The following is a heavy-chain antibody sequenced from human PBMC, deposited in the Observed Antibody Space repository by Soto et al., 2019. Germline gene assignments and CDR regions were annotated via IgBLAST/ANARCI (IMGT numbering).Heavy chain of an antibody. CDR1: GCSISSGGYY. J-gene: IGHJ5*02. CDR2: INHSGST. D-gene: IGHD3-10*01. V-gene: IGHV4-39*07. Sequence: PSETPSLTCTVSGCSISSGGYYWSWIRQPPGKGLEWIGEINHSGSTNYNPSLKSRVTISVDTSKNQFSLKLSSVTAADTAVYYCARGRGYYGSGSYYNVIGNGARWFDPWGQGTLVAVSS. CDR3: ARGRGYYGSGSYYNVIGNGARWFDP.